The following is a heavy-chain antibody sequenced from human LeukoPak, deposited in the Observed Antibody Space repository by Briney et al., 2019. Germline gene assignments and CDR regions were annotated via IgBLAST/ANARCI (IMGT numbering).Heavy chain of an antibody. V-gene: IGHV1-18*04. CDR3: ARDRYMVRGVIRWFDP. D-gene: IGHD3-10*01. Sequence: ASVKGSCKASGYTFTSYGISWVRQAPGQGLEWMGWISAYNGNTNYAQKLQGRVTMTTDTSTSTAYMELRSLRSDDTAVYYCARDRYMVRGVIRWFDPWGQGTLVTVSS. J-gene: IGHJ5*02. CDR2: ISAYNGNT. CDR1: GYTFTSYG.